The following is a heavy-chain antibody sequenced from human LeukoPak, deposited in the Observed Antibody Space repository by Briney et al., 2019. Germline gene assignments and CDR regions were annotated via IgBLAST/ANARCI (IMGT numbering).Heavy chain of an antibody. J-gene: IGHJ6*02. CDR2: IGSDNKP. CDR3: ARDLHYYEAMDV. D-gene: IGHD3-22*01. CDR1: GFTFSSYS. V-gene: IGHV3-21*04. Sequence: PGGSLRLSCAASGFTFSSYSMNWVRQAPGKGLEWVSSIGSDNKPHYSESVKGRFAISRDNSKNTLFLQLHNLRVEDTALYYCARDLHYYEAMDVWGQGTTVTVSS.